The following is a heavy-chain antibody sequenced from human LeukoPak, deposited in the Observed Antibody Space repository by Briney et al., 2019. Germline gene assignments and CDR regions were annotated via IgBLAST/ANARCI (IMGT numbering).Heavy chain of an antibody. J-gene: IGHJ4*02. Sequence: GGSLRLSCAASGFTFGGYAMTWVRQAPGKGLEWVAIISGSADSTYYADPVKGRFTISRGNSKNILFLQTNRLSADDTAVYYCAKVRGYSGYGYFDYWGQGALVTVSS. CDR1: GFTFGGYA. D-gene: IGHD5-12*01. V-gene: IGHV3-23*01. CDR2: ISGSADST. CDR3: AKVRGYSGYGYFDY.